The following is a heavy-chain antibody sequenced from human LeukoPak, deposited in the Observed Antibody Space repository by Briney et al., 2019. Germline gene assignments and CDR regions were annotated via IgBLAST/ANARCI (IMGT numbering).Heavy chain of an antibody. CDR1: GFTFSSYA. CDR2: ISGSGGST. V-gene: IGHV3-23*01. D-gene: IGHD3-22*01. J-gene: IGHJ4*02. Sequence: GGSLRLSCAASGFTFSSYAMSWVRQAPGKGLEWVSAISGSGGSTYYADSVKGRFTISRDNSKNTLYLQMNSLRAEDTAVYCCAKDLVSYYDSSGYYLFDYWGQGTLVTVSS. CDR3: AKDLVSYYDSSGYYLFDY.